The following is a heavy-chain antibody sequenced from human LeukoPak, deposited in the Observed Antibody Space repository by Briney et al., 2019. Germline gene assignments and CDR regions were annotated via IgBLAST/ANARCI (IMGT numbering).Heavy chain of an antibody. CDR3: GSGSYRWFDP. Sequence: SETLSLTCVVSGGSFSGCYWSWIRQTPGKGLEWIGEINNSGSTNYNPSLKSRVTISVDTSKNQFSLKLSSDCARRKGANLVGSGSYRWFDPWGQGTLVIVSS. J-gene: IGHJ5*02. CDR2: INNSGST. D-gene: IGHD3-10*01. CDR1: GGSFSGCY. V-gene: IGHV4-34*01.